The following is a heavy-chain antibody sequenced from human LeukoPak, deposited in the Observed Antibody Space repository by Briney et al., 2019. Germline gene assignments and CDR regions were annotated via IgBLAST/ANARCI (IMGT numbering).Heavy chain of an antibody. CDR1: GYTFTFYD. D-gene: IGHD3-9*01. J-gene: IGHJ3*02. Sequence: ASVKLSCKASGYTFTFYDIQWVRQAAGQGLEWMGWMNPHSGNTGYAQKFQGRVTMTRNTSISTAYMELSSLRSEDTAVYYCARGPPIRTYYDILTGYLSPGLPGRGGIDIWGQGTMVTVSS. V-gene: IGHV1-8*02. CDR3: ARGPPIRTYYDILTGYLSPGLPGRGGIDI. CDR2: MNPHSGNT.